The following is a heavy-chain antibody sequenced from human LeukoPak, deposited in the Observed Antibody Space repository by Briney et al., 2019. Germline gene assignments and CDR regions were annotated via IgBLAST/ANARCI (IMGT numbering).Heavy chain of an antibody. CDR1: GGSISSGGYS. J-gene: IGHJ4*02. V-gene: IGHV4-30-2*01. Sequence: SETLSLTCTVSGGSISSGGYSWSWVRQPPGKGLGWIGYIYHTGSTYYNPSLKSRVTISMDRSKNHFSLELSSVTAADTAVYYCARVYGSGRVDYWGQGTLVTVSS. D-gene: IGHD3-10*01. CDR2: IYHTGST. CDR3: ARVYGSGRVDY.